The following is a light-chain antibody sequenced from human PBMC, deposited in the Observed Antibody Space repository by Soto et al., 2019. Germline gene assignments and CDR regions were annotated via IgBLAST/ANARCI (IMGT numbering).Light chain of an antibody. Sequence: DVVMPQSPLSLPVTPGGPASISCRSSQSLLLSNGSNSLDWYLQKPGQSPQLLIYLGSNRASGVPDRFSGSGSGTEFTLKISRVEAEDVVVYYCMERLHSPFTCGPGTKVDIK. CDR2: LGS. V-gene: IGKV2-28*01. J-gene: IGKJ3*01. CDR1: QSLLLSNGSNS. CDR3: MERLHSPFT.